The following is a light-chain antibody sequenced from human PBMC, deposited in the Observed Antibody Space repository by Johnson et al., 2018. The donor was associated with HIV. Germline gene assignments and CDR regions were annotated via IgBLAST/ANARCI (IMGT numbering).Light chain of an antibody. CDR1: SSDMGNYA. V-gene: IGLV1-51*02. CDR3: GTWDSSLSAMG. CDR2: ENN. Sequence: QAVLTQPPSVSAAPGQKVTISCSGSSSDMGNYAVSWYQQLPGTAPKLLIYENNKRPSGIPDRFSGSKSGTSATLAITGLQTGDEADYYCGTWDSSLSAMGLGTGTKVTVL. J-gene: IGLJ1*01.